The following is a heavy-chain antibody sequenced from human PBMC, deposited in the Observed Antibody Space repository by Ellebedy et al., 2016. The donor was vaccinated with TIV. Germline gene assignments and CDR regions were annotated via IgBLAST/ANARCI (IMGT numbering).Heavy chain of an antibody. CDR3: ARAPRGGTDY. D-gene: IGHD3-10*01. Sequence: GESLKISCAASGFSLSSFWMSWVRQAPGKGLESVANINHAGSETYYVDSVKGRFTISRDNAKNSLFLQMDSLSAEDTAVYFCARAPRGGTDYWGQGTLVTVSS. V-gene: IGHV3-7*03. CDR2: INHAGSET. J-gene: IGHJ4*02. CDR1: GFSLSSFW.